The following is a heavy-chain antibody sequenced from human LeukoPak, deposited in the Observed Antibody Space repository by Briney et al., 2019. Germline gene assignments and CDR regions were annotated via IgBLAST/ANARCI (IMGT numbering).Heavy chain of an antibody. CDR2: INQSGST. D-gene: IGHD3-3*01. V-gene: IGHV4-34*01. CDR1: GGSFSGYY. Sequence: PSETLSLTCAVYGGSFSGYYWSWMRQPPGEGLEWIGDINQSGSTTYNPSLKSRVTISVDTSKNQFSLKLSSVTAADTAVYYCARGTYNDFWSGYCDYWGQGTLVTVSS. J-gene: IGHJ4*02. CDR3: ARGTYNDFWSGYCDY.